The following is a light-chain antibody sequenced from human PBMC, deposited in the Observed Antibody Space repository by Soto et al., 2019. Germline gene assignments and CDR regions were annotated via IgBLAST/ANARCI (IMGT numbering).Light chain of an antibody. Sequence: QSALTQPASVSGSPGQSITISCTGTSSDVGRYNHVSWYQHHPGKAPKLIISEVSNRPSGVSNRFSGSKSGYTASLTISGLRAEDEADYYCNSHTSGDFRVFGTGTKVTVL. CDR3: NSHTSGDFRV. CDR1: SSDVGRYNH. V-gene: IGLV2-14*01. CDR2: EVS. J-gene: IGLJ1*01.